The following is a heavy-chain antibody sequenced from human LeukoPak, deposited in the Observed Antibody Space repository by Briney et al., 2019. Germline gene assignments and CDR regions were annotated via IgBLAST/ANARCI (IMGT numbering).Heavy chain of an antibody. Sequence: GGSLRLSCAASGLTFSSYWMSWVRQAPGKGLEWVANINEDGSGKYYVDSVKGRFTISRDNAKNSLYLQMNSLRAEDTAVYYCARVPRYYYDSSGYYPDYWGQGTLVTVSS. CDR1: GLTFSSYW. CDR3: ARVPRYYYDSSGYYPDY. V-gene: IGHV3-7*01. CDR2: INEDGSGK. J-gene: IGHJ4*02. D-gene: IGHD3-22*01.